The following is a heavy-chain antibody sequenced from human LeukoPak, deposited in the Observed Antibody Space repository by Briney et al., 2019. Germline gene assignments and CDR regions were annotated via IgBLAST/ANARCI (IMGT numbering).Heavy chain of an antibody. D-gene: IGHD3-22*01. CDR2: TTPMFGTA. CDR3: ARDASIYDNSAYYYLW. J-gene: IGHJ4*02. V-gene: IGHV1-69*13. Sequence: SVKVSCKASGGTFSRYAISWVRQAPGQGLEWMGGTTPMFGTANYAQKFQGRVTITAHESSSTAYMELSSLRSEDTAVYYCARDASIYDNSAYYYLWWGQGTLVTVSS. CDR1: GGTFSRYA.